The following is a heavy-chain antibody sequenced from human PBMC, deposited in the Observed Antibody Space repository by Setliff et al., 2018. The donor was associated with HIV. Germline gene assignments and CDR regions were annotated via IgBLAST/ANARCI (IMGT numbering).Heavy chain of an antibody. Sequence: VASVKVSCKASGYIFTSYGISWVRQAPGQGLEWMGWISAYNGNTNYAQKLQGRVTMTTDTSTSTAYMELRSLRSDDTAVYYCARDPLKYYGSGSYYIPFDYWGQGTLVTVS. J-gene: IGHJ4*02. D-gene: IGHD3-10*01. CDR3: ARDPLKYYGSGSYYIPFDY. V-gene: IGHV1-18*01. CDR2: ISAYNGNT. CDR1: GYIFTSYG.